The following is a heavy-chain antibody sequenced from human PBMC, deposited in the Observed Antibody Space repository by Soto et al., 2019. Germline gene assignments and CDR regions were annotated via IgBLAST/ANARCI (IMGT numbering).Heavy chain of an antibody. CDR3: ATQGIGAFDI. Sequence: GGSLRLSCAASGFTFSSYGMHWVRQAPGKGLEWVAVISYDGSNKYYADSVKGRFTISRDNSKNTLYLQMNSLRAEDTAVYYCATQGIGAFDIWGQGTMVTVSS. CDR2: ISYDGSNK. V-gene: IGHV3-30*03. D-gene: IGHD3-10*01. CDR1: GFTFSSYG. J-gene: IGHJ3*02.